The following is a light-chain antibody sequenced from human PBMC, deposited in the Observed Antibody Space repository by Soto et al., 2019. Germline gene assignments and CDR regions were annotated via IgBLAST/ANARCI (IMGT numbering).Light chain of an antibody. J-gene: IGLJ1*01. CDR1: SSDVGGYNY. CDR3: SSYTSSSTLGV. Sequence: QSALTQPASVSGSPGQSITISCTGTSSDVGGYNYVPWYQQHPGKAPKLMIYDVGNRPSGVSNRFSGSKSGNTASLTISGLQAEDEADYYCSSYTSSSTLGVFGTGTKVTVL. CDR2: DVG. V-gene: IGLV2-14*01.